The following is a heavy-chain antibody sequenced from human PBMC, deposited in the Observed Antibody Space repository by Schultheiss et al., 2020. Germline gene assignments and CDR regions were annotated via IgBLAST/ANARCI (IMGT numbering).Heavy chain of an antibody. Sequence: GGSLRLSCVASGFSISVYSMHWVRQAPGKGLEWVATIWSSGSQRYYAESVKGRFFITRDNSKNSLYLQINYLRADDTAVYYCVSDTMTNFDSWGQGTLVTVSS. D-gene: IGHD3-10*01. J-gene: IGHJ4*02. CDR2: IWSSGSQR. V-gene: IGHV3-33*03. CDR3: VSDTMTNFDS. CDR1: GFSISVYS.